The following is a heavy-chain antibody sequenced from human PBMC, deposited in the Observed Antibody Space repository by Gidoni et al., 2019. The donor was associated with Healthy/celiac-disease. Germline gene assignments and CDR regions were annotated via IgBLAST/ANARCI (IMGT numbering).Heavy chain of an antibody. Sequence: QVQLVESGGGVVQPGRSLRLSCAASGFTFSSYGMHWVRQAPGKGREWVEVIGYDGSNKYYADSVKSRFTISRDKSKNTLYLQMNSLRAEDTAVYYCAREQVFGSGHYYYYYYGMDVWGQGTTVTVSS. CDR3: AREQVFGSGHYYYYYYGMDV. CDR1: GFTFSSYG. J-gene: IGHJ6*02. V-gene: IGHV3-33*01. D-gene: IGHD3-10*01. CDR2: IGYDGSNK.